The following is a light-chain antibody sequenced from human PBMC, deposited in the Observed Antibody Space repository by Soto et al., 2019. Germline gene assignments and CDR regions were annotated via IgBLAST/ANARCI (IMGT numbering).Light chain of an antibody. Sequence: EIVLTQSPSTLSVSLGDRATLSCIASQSVRSSYLAWYQQRPGQAPRLLIYGTSTRATGIPDRFSGSVSGADFTLTISRLEPEDFAVYYCQQYGSSPRTFGQGTKVDI. V-gene: IGKV3-20*01. CDR1: QSVRSSY. J-gene: IGKJ1*01. CDR3: QQYGSSPRT. CDR2: GTS.